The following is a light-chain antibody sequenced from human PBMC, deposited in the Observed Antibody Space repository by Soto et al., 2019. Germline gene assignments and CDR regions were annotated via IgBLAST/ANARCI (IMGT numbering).Light chain of an antibody. Sequence: DVPMTQSPSSLSASVGDRVTITCRTSQNIATYLNWYQHKPGRAPNLLIYATSSLQSGVPSRFSGSGSGTDFTLSISSLQPADFSTYYCQQSYCMPYTFGQGTRLETK. CDR3: QQSYCMPYT. V-gene: IGKV1-39*01. J-gene: IGKJ2*01. CDR1: QNIATY. CDR2: ATS.